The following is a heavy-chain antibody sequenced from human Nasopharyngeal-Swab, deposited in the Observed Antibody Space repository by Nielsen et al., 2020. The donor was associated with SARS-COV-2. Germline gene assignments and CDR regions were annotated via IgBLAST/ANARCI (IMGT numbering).Heavy chain of an antibody. J-gene: IGHJ5*02. CDR1: GGSINIHY. CDR2: IYDSGST. Sequence: SETLSLTCSVSGGSINIHYWSWIRQPPGKGLEWIGFIYDSGSTRLNPSLKSRVTISEDTSKNQFSLKLRSVTAADTAVYYCAKEGATGWFDPWGQGTLVTVSS. CDR3: AKEGATGWFDP. V-gene: IGHV4-59*11.